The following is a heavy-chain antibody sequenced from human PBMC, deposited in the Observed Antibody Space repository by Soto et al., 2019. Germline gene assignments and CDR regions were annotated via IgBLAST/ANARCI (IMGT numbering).Heavy chain of an antibody. J-gene: IGHJ1*01. CDR1: SLSRFY. D-gene: IGHD3-22*01. V-gene: IGHV3-11*01. Sequence: SLSRFYISWLRQSPEKGPQWLSYTGCGGNTIYYADSVKARFTVSRDNAKNSLYLQMSSMTVEATSVHYFARVSFPYYHNSTGYGEAFERWEQGTVVT. CDR3: ARVSFPYYHNSTGYGEAFER. CDR2: TGCGGNTI.